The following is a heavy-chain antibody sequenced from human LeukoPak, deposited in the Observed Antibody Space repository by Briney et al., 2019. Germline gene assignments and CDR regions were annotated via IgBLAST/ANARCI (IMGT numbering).Heavy chain of an antibody. Sequence: GGSLSPSCAASGFTVSSNYMSWVRQAPGKGLEWVSVIYSGGSTYYADSVKGRFTISRDNSKNTLYLQMNSLRAEDTAVYYCAGHSSSPTGFDPWGQGTLVTVSS. CDR1: GFTVSSNY. CDR2: IYSGGST. CDR3: AGHSSSPTGFDP. V-gene: IGHV3-53*01. D-gene: IGHD6-13*01. J-gene: IGHJ5*02.